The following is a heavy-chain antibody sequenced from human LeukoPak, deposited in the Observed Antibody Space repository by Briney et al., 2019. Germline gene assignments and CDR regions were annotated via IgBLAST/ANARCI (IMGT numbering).Heavy chain of an antibody. Sequence: PSGTLSLTCTVSGGSISSSSYYWGWIRQPPGKGLEWIGSIYYSGSTYYNPSLKSRVTISVDTSKNQFSLKLSSVTAADTAVYYCARLGFGAHWFDPWGQGTLVTVSS. CDR1: GGSISSSSYY. CDR3: ARLGFGAHWFDP. V-gene: IGHV4-39*01. CDR2: IYYSGST. J-gene: IGHJ5*02. D-gene: IGHD3-10*01.